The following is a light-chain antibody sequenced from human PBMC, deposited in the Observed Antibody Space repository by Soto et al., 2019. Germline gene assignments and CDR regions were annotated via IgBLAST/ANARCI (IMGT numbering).Light chain of an antibody. CDR1: QSVLHSNGDDY. J-gene: IGKJ2*01. CDR2: SGS. V-gene: IGKV2-28*01. CDR3: MQALQTPPYT. Sequence: EIVMTQSPLSLTVTPGEPASISCRSSQSVLHSNGDDYLDWYLQKPGQSPQLLIYSGSNRASGVPDRFSGSGSGTDFTLKISRVEAEDVGVYYCMQALQTPPYTFGQGTQLEIK.